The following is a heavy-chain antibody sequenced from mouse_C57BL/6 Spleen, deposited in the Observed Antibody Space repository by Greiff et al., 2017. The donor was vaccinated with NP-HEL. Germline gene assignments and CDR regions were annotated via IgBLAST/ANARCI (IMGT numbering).Heavy chain of an antibody. J-gene: IGHJ2*01. CDR1: GYTFTTYP. D-gene: IGHD1-1*01. V-gene: IGHV1-47*01. CDR3: ARGQHYGSSFDY. Sequence: VKLQESGAELVKPGASVKMSCKASGYTFTTYPIEWMKQNHGKSLEWIGNFHPYNDDTKYNEKFKGKATLTVEKSSSTVYLELSRLTSDDSAVYYCARGQHYGSSFDYWGQGTTLTVSS. CDR2: FHPYNDDT.